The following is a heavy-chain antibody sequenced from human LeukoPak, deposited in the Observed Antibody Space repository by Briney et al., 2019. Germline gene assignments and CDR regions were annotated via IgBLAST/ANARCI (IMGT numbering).Heavy chain of an antibody. CDR1: GGSISSSSYY. V-gene: IGHV4-39*07. D-gene: IGHD6-13*01. J-gene: IGHJ4*02. Sequence: SETLSLTCTVSGGSISSSSYYWGWIRQPPGKGLEWIGSIYYSGSTYYNPSLKSRVTISVDTSKNQFSLKLSSVTAADTAVYYCASLTGSSFFEPQDYWGQGTLVTVSS. CDR3: ASLTGSSFFEPQDY. CDR2: IYYSGST.